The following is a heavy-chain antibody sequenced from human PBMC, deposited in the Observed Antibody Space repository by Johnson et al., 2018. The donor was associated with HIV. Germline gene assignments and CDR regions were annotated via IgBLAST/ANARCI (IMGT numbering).Heavy chain of an antibody. D-gene: IGHD3-22*01. CDR2: ISSSGSTI. CDR3: ARPLYYYDSSGYYTPSHAFDI. Sequence: VQLVESGGGLVKPGGSLRLSCAASGFTFSDYYMSWIRQAPGKGLEWVSYISSSGSTIYYADSVKGRVTISRDNAKNSLYLQMNSLRAEDTALYFCARPLYYYDSSGYYTPSHAFDIWGQGTMVTVSS. V-gene: IGHV3-11*01. CDR1: GFTFSDYY. J-gene: IGHJ3*02.